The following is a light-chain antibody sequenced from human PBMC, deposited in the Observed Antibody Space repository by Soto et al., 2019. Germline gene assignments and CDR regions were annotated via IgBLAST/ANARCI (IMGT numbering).Light chain of an antibody. CDR2: GAS. CDR3: QQYGHSLWT. V-gene: IGKV3-20*01. Sequence: DIVLTQSPGTLSLSPGERGSLSCGASQSVSSGHLAWYQQKPGQAPRLLIYGASSRATGIPDRFSGSGSGTDFTLTISRLEPEDYAVYYCQQYGHSLWTFGQGTKVDIK. J-gene: IGKJ1*01. CDR1: QSVSSGH.